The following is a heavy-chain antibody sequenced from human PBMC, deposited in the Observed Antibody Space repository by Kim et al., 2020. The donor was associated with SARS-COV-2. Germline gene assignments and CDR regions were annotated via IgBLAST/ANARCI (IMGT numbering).Heavy chain of an antibody. CDR2: INIDGSST. J-gene: IGHJ4*02. D-gene: IGHD3-22*01. CDR1: GFTFTNYW. Sequence: GGSLRLSCAASGFTFTNYWMHWVRQTPGKGLLCVSYINIDGSSTNYADSVKGRFTISRDNAKNTLYLQMNSLRADDTAVYYCARAYYYDTSGTPDYWGQGTLVTVSS. CDR3: ARAYYYDTSGTPDY. V-gene: IGHV3-74*01.